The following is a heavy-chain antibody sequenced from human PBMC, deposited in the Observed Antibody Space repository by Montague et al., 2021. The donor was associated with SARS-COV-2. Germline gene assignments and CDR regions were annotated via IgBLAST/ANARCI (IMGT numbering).Heavy chain of an antibody. CDR3: ASSRAAGTVYYYYGMDV. V-gene: IGHV3-21*01. J-gene: IGHJ6*02. CDR2: ISRSRSYI. Sequence: YLRLSCAASGFTFSSYSMNWVRQAPGKGLEWVSSISRSRSYIYYADSVKGRFTISRDNAKNSLYLQMNSLRAEDTAVYYCASSRAAGTVYYYYGMDVWGQGTTVTVSS. CDR1: GFTFSSYS. D-gene: IGHD6-13*01.